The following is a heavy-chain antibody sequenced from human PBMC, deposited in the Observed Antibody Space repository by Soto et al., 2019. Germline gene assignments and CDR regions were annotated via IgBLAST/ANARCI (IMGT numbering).Heavy chain of an antibody. D-gene: IGHD2-2*01. CDR1: GGTFSSYA. CDR3: ARESQPDIVVVPAAFDY. CDR2: IIPIFGTA. Sequence: SVKVSCKASGGTFSSYAISWVRQAPGQGLEWMGGIIPIFGTANYAQKFQGRVTITADESTSTAYMELSSLRSEDTAVYYCARESQPDIVVVPAAFDYSGQGTLVTVAS. J-gene: IGHJ4*02. V-gene: IGHV1-69*13.